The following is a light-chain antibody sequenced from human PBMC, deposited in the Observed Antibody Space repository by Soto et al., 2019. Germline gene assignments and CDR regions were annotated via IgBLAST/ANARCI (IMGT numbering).Light chain of an antibody. CDR2: EVT. J-gene: IGLJ1*01. CDR1: SSDVGGYNF. CDR3: SSYGGSNNRYV. V-gene: IGLV2-8*01. Sequence: QSVLTQPPSASGSPGQSVTISCTGTSSDVGGYNFVSWYQQHPDKVPKLIIYEVTKRPSGVPDRFSGSKSGNTASLTVSGLQAEDEADYYCSSYGGSNNRYVFGTGTKVTVL.